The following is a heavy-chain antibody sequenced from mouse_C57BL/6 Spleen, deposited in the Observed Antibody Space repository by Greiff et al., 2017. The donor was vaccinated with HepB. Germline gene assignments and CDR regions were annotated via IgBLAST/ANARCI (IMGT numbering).Heavy chain of an antibody. J-gene: IGHJ2*01. CDR3: ARSPADFSFDY. CDR2: IRNKANGYTT. CDR1: GFTFTDYY. V-gene: IGHV7-3*01. Sequence: EVMLVESGGGLVQPGGSLSLSCAASGFTFTDYYMSWVRQPPGKALEWLGFIRNKANGYTTEYSASVKGRFTISRDNSQSILYLQMNALRAEDSATYYCARSPADFSFDYWGQGTTLTVSS. D-gene: IGHD2-4*01.